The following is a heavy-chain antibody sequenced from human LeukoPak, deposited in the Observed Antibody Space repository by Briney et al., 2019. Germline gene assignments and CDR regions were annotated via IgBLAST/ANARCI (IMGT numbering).Heavy chain of an antibody. J-gene: IGHJ6*03. CDR1: GGSFSGYY. CDR3: ARAPRQYSTVSSYYYYMDV. D-gene: IGHD6-6*01. CDR2: INHSGST. Sequence: PSETLSLTCAVYGGSFSGYYWSWIRQPPGKGLEWIGEINHSGSTNYNPSLKSRVTISVDTSKNQFSLKLSSVTAADTAVYYCARAPRQYSTVSSYYYYMDVWGKGTTVTVSS. V-gene: IGHV4-34*01.